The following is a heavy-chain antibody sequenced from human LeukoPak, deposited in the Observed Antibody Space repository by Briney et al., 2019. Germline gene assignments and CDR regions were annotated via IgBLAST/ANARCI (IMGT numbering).Heavy chain of an antibody. Sequence: PGGSLRLSCAASGFTFSSYGMHWVRQAPGKGLEWVAFIRYDGSNKYYADSVKGRFTISRDNAENSLYLQMNSLRAEDTAVYYCARVSGESYYDFWSGHTNFDYWGQGTLVTVSS. D-gene: IGHD3-3*01. CDR1: GFTFSSYG. CDR3: ARVSGESYYDFWSGHTNFDY. J-gene: IGHJ4*02. CDR2: IRYDGSNK. V-gene: IGHV3-30*02.